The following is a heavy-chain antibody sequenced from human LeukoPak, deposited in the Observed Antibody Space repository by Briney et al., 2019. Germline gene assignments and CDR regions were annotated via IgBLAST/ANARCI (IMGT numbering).Heavy chain of an antibody. CDR2: IIPIFGTA. V-gene: IGHV1-69*06. D-gene: IGHD3-10*01. CDR3: ARGHMVRGVISPYGMDV. J-gene: IGHJ6*04. CDR1: GGTFSSYA. Sequence: ASVKVSCKASGGTFSSYAISWVRQAPGQGLEWMGGIIPIFGTANYAQKFQGRVTITADKSTSTAYMELSGLRSEDTAVYYCARGHMVRGVISPYGMDVWGKGTTVTVSS.